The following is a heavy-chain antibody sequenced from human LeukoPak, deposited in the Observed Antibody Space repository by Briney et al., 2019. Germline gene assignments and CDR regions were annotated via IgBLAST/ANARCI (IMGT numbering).Heavy chain of an antibody. Sequence: GGSLRLSCAASGFTFSSYGMHWVRQAPGKGLEWVAVIWYDGSNEYYADSVKGRFTISRDNSKNTLYLQMNSLRAEDTAVYYCARLAAAGHDFDYWGQGTLVTVSS. V-gene: IGHV3-33*01. CDR2: IWYDGSNE. J-gene: IGHJ4*02. CDR3: ARLAAAGHDFDY. D-gene: IGHD6-13*01. CDR1: GFTFSSYG.